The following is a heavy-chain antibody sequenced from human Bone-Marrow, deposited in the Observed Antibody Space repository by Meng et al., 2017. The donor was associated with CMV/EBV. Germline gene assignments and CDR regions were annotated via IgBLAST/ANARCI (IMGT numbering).Heavy chain of an antibody. D-gene: IGHD1-26*01. Sequence: ASVKVSCKASGYTFTSYGISWVRQAPGQGLEWMGWISAYNGNTNYAQKLQGRVTMTTDTSTSTAYMELRSLRSDDTAVYYCARDGSGSYLSGWFDPPGHGTLVTVSS. CDR2: ISAYNGNT. V-gene: IGHV1-18*01. CDR3: ARDGSGSYLSGWFDP. CDR1: GYTFTSYG. J-gene: IGHJ5*02.